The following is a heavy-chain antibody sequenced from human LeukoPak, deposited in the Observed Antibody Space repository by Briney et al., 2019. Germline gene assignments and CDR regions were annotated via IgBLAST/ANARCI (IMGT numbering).Heavy chain of an antibody. CDR3: ARDPGDSSGYYSSRNYYFDS. V-gene: IGHV1-69*05. CDR1: GGTFSSYV. D-gene: IGHD3-22*01. CDR2: IIPIFGTA. Sequence: ASVKVSCKASGGTFSSYVISWVRQAPGQGLESMGGIIPIFGTANYAQKFQGRVTITTDESTSTAYMELTSLRSEDTAVYYCARDPGDSSGYYSSRNYYFDSWGQGTLVTVSS. J-gene: IGHJ4*02.